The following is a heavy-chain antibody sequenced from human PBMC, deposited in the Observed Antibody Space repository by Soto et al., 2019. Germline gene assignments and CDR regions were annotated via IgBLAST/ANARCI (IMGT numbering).Heavy chain of an antibody. D-gene: IGHD5-18*01. Sequence: PGESLKISCKGSGYSFTGYWFGWVRQMPGKGLVWMGIIYPDDSDTRYSPSFRGQVTISADKSISTAYLQWSSLKASDTAMYYCARVRARVSYGQLYYFYSLDVWGQGTTVAVSS. CDR3: ARVRARVSYGQLYYFYSLDV. J-gene: IGHJ6*02. CDR2: IYPDDSDT. CDR1: GYSFTGYW. V-gene: IGHV5-51*01.